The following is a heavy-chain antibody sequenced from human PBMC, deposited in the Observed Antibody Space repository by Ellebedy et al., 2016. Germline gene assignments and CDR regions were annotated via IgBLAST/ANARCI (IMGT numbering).Heavy chain of an antibody. V-gene: IGHV1-18*04. D-gene: IGHD4-17*01. Sequence: ASVKVSCXASGYTFTTFSITWVRQVPGQGLEWMGFVNTFSGNTKFAQKFQGRVSMTTDSSTHTAYMDLRSLRSDDTAVYYCARDTTTVTIANFDYWGQGTLVTVSS. CDR2: VNTFSGNT. CDR1: GYTFTTFS. CDR3: ARDTTTVTIANFDY. J-gene: IGHJ4*02.